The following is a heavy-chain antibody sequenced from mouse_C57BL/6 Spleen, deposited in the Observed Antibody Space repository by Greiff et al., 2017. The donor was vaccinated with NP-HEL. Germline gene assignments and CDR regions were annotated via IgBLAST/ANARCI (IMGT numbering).Heavy chain of an antibody. CDR3: ARENYGSSYVDY. D-gene: IGHD1-1*01. Sequence: VQLKESGGGLVKPGGSLKLSCAASGFTFSSYAMSWVRQTPEKRLEWVATISDGGSYTYYPDNVKGRFTISRDNAKNNLYLQMSHLKSEDTAMYYCARENYGSSYVDYWGQGTTLTVSS. V-gene: IGHV5-4*01. CDR2: ISDGGSYT. CDR1: GFTFSSYA. J-gene: IGHJ2*01.